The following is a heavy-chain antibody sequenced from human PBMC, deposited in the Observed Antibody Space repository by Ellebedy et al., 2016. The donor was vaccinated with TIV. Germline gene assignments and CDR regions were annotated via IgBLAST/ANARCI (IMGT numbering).Heavy chain of an antibody. V-gene: IGHV3-23*01. Sequence: GESLKISCAASGFTFSNHAMTWVRQAPGKGLEWVSVISGSVMGIYTYYADSVEGRFIISRDNSKRKLFLQMNSLRAEDTALYDCAKGRGGGSDSSAPRYYFDYWGLGTLVTVSS. D-gene: IGHD3-22*01. J-gene: IGHJ4*02. CDR2: ISGSVMGIYT. CDR1: GFTFSNHA. CDR3: AKGRGGGSDSSAPRYYFDY.